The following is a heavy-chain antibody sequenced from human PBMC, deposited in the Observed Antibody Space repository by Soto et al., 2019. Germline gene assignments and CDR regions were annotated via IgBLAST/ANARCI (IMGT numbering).Heavy chain of an antibody. CDR1: GFTFSSYG. CDR3: AKQYYGSGSYYKGATPLVSLPPGLV. V-gene: IGHV3-30*18. J-gene: IGHJ6*02. CDR2: ISYDGSNK. Sequence: QPGGSLRLSCAASGFTFSSYGMHWVRQAPGKGLEWVAVISYDGSNKYYADSVKGRFTISRDNSKNTLYLQMNSLRAEDTAVYYCAKQYYGSGSYYKGATPLVSLPPGLVWGQGTTVTVSS. D-gene: IGHD3-10*01.